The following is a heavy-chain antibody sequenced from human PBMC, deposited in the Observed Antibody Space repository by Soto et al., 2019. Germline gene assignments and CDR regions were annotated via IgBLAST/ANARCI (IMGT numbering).Heavy chain of an antibody. Sequence: GGSLRLSCAASGFTFSSYSMNWVRQAPGKGLEWVSSISSSSSYIYYADSVKGRFTISRDNAKNSLYLQMNSLRAEDTAVYYCASRNRVAARPLVWGQGTLVTVSS. CDR1: GFTFSSYS. J-gene: IGHJ4*02. D-gene: IGHD6-6*01. CDR2: ISSSSSYI. V-gene: IGHV3-21*01. CDR3: ASRNRVAARPLV.